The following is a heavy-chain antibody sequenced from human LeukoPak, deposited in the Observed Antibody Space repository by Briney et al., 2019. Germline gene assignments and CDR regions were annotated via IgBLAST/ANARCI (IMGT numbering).Heavy chain of an antibody. Sequence: GGSLRLSCAASGFTFTTYEMNWVCQAPDKGLEWVAIISYDGSNKFFADSVKGRFTISRDNSMNTLYLQMNSLRTEDTAMYYCTKDHDSYGMDVWGQGTTVTVSS. CDR2: ISYDGSNK. D-gene: IGHD3-3*01. CDR3: TKDHDSYGMDV. J-gene: IGHJ6*02. CDR1: GFTFTTYE. V-gene: IGHV3-30*18.